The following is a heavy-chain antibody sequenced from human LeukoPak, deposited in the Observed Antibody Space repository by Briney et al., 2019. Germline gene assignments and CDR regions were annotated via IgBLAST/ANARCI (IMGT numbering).Heavy chain of an antibody. CDR2: IYYSGST. CDR1: GGSISSSSYY. J-gene: IGHJ5*02. CDR3: ARVSIRLRFLEWLPDNWFDP. D-gene: IGHD3-3*01. Sequence: SETLSLTCTVSGGSISSSSYYWGWIRQPPGKGLEWIGSIYYSGSTYYNPSLKSRVTISVDTSKNQFSLKLSSVTAADTAVYYCARVSIRLRFLEWLPDNWFDPWGQGTLVTVSS. V-gene: IGHV4-39*01.